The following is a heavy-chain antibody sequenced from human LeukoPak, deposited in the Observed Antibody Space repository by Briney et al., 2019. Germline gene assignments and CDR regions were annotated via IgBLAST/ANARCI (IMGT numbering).Heavy chain of an antibody. CDR1: GYTFTGYY. V-gene: IGHV1-2*04. J-gene: IGHJ3*02. CDR2: INPNSGGT. Sequence: ASVKVSCRASGYTFTGYYMHWVRQAPGQGLEWMGWINPNSGGTNYAQKFQGWVTMTWDTSISTAYMELSRLRSDDTAVYYCARGRTRGDAFDIWGQGTMVTVSS. CDR3: ARGRTRGDAFDI. D-gene: IGHD2-2*01.